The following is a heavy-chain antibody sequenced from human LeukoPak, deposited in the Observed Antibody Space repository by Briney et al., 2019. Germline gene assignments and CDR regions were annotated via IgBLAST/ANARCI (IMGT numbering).Heavy chain of an antibody. CDR3: ARHYSSDPFDY. CDR2: IYNSGST. V-gene: IGHV4-59*08. D-gene: IGHD4-11*01. CDR1: GDSISSYY. J-gene: IGHJ4*02. Sequence: SETLFLTCTVSGDSISSYYWSWVRQPPGKGLEWIGYIYNSGSTNYNPSLKSRITISVDTSKKQISLRLSSVTAADTAVYYCARHYSSDPFDYWGQGTLVTVSS.